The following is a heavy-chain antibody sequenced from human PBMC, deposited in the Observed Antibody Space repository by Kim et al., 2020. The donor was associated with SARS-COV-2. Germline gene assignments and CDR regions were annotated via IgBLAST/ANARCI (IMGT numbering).Heavy chain of an antibody. CDR2: K. Sequence: KEDEDSVRRRLTSSTDNAKNSVYLQMNSLRGEDTAVYYCTRDDHTVADIDSWGQGTLVTVSS. V-gene: IGHV3-48*03. J-gene: IGHJ4*02. D-gene: IGHD2-2*02. CDR3: TRDDHTVADIDS.